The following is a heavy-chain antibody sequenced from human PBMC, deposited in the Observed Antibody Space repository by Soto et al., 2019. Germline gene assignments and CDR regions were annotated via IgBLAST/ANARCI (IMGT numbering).Heavy chain of an antibody. V-gene: IGHV3-30-3*01. J-gene: IGHJ6*02. CDR3: ARVSIQLWIRDGMDV. Sequence: QVQLVESGGGVVQPGRSLRLSCAASGFTFSSHSMHWVRQAPGKGLEWVAVMSYDGTHKYYADSVKGRFIISRDNSTNTLYLQMNSLRPEDTAVYYCARVSIQLWIRDGMDVWGQGTTVTVSS. CDR2: MSYDGTHK. D-gene: IGHD5-18*01. CDR1: GFTFSSHS.